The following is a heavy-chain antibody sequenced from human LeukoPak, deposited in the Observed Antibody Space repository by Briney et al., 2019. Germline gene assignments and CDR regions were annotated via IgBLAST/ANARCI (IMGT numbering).Heavy chain of an antibody. CDR2: IKQDGSGK. V-gene: IGHV3-7*01. D-gene: IGHD1-14*01. CDR3: ARDSDHIDGANLDY. Sequence: PGGSLRLSCAASGFTFSSHWMNWVRQAPGKGLEWVANIKQDGSGKYYVDSVKGRFTISRDNAKKSLYLQMNSLRAEDTAVYYCARDSDHIDGANLDYSGQGTLVTVSS. J-gene: IGHJ4*02. CDR1: GFTFSSHW.